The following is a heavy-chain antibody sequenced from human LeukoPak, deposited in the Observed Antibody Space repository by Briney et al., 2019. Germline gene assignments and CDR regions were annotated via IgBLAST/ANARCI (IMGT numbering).Heavy chain of an antibody. Sequence: PSETLSLTCAGYGGSFSGYYWSWIRQPPGKGLEWIGEINHSGSTNYNPSPKSRVTISVDTSKNQFSLKLSSVTAADTAVYYCARGRQYYYDRIPPAAFDIWGQGTMVTVSS. CDR1: GGSFSGYY. CDR3: ARGRQYYYDRIPPAAFDI. J-gene: IGHJ3*02. D-gene: IGHD3-22*01. V-gene: IGHV4-34*01. CDR2: INHSGST.